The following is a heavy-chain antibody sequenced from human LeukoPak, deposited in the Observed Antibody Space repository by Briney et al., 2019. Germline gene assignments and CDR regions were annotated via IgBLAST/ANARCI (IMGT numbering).Heavy chain of an antibody. CDR3: ARSGATLFAVLDS. J-gene: IGHJ4*02. Sequence: SETLSLTCTVSGGSISGGSYYWGWIRQPPGKGLEWIGSIFSSGSTYYSPSLKSRVTMSVDTSRNYFSLRLTSVTAADTAVYYCARSGATLFAVLDSWGQGTLVTVSP. CDR1: GGSISGGSYY. D-gene: IGHD2-15*01. CDR2: IFSSGST. V-gene: IGHV4-39*02.